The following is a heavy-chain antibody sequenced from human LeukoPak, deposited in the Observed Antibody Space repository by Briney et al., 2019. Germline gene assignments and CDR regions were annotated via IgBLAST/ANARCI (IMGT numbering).Heavy chain of an antibody. V-gene: IGHV4-59*01. CDR3: ARVAAARDFDWFDP. CDR1: GGSISSYY. Sequence: SETLSLTCTVSGGSISSYYWSWIRQPPGKGLEWIGYIYYSGSTNYNPSLKSRVTISVDTSKNQFSLKLSSVTAADTAVYYRARVAAARDFDWFDPWGQGTLVTVSS. J-gene: IGHJ5*02. CDR2: IYYSGST. D-gene: IGHD6-6*01.